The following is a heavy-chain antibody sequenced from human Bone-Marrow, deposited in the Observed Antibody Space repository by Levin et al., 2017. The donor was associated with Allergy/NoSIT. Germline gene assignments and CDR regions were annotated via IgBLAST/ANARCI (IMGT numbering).Heavy chain of an antibody. V-gene: IGHV3-48*03. D-gene: IGHD1-7*01. Sequence: GGSLRLSCAASGFTFSSYEMNWVRQAPGKGLEWVSYISSSGSTIYYADSVKGRFTISRDNAKNSLYLQMNSLRAEDTAVYYCARGLRARYNWNYRWFDPWGQGTLVTVSS. CDR1: GFTFSSYE. CDR2: ISSSGSTI. CDR3: ARGLRARYNWNYRWFDP. J-gene: IGHJ5*02.